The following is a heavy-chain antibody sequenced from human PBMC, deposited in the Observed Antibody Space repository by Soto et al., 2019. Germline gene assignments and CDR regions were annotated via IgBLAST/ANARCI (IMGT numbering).Heavy chain of an antibody. Sequence: QVQLQQWGAGLLKPSETLSLTCAVYGGSFSGYYWSWIRQPPGKGLEWIGEINHSGSTNYNPSLKSRVTISVDTSKNQFSLKLRSVTAADTAVYYRGRGKRLYSNSIPPDGWGKGTTVTVSS. CDR1: GGSFSGYY. D-gene: IGHD4-4*01. CDR2: INHSGST. CDR3: GRGKRLYSNSIPPDG. V-gene: IGHV4-34*01. J-gene: IGHJ6*01.